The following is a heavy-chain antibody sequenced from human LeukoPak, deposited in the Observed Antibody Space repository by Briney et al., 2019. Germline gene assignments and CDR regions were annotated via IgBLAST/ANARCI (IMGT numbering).Heavy chain of an antibody. Sequence: ASVKVSCKASGYTFTSYDINWLRQAPGQGLEWMGWINPNSGGTNYAQKFQGRVTMTRDTSISTAYMELSRLRSDDTAVYYCARGGDSGGSCSDPWGQGTLVTVSS. CDR1: GYTFTSYD. CDR3: ARGGDSGGSCSDP. V-gene: IGHV1-2*02. CDR2: INPNSGGT. J-gene: IGHJ5*02. D-gene: IGHD2-15*01.